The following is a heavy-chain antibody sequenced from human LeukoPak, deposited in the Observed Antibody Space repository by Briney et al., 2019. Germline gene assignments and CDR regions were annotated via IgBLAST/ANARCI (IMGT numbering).Heavy chain of an antibody. CDR2: IIPIFGTA. V-gene: IGHV1-69*13. J-gene: IGHJ4*02. CDR3: APTRSYGDYGLDY. D-gene: IGHD4-17*01. CDR1: GGTFSSYA. Sequence: SVKVSCKASGGTFSSYAISWVRQAPGQGLEWMGGIIPIFGTANYAQKFQGRVTIAADESTSTAYMELSSLRSEDTAVYYCAPTRSYGDYGLDYWGQGTLVTVSS.